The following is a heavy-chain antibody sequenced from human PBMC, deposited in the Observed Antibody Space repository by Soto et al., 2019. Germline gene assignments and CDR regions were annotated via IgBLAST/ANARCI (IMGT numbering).Heavy chain of an antibody. D-gene: IGHD3-10*01. V-gene: IGHV1-24*01. CDR2: FVPEDGET. CDR1: GYTLTELS. J-gene: IGHJ6*02. Sequence: ASVKVSCKVSGYTLTELSMHWVRQAPGKGLEWMGGFVPEDGETIYAQKFQGRVTMTRDTSTSTVYMELSSLRSEDTAVYYCARAANSRITMVRGVTNYYYYYGMDVWGQGTTVTVSS. CDR3: ARAANSRITMVRGVTNYYYYYGMDV.